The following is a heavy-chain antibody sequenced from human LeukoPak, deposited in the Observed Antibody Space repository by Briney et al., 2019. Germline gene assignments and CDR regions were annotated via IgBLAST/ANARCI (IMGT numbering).Heavy chain of an antibody. CDR3: ARDLLPPGYYYGMDV. V-gene: IGHV3-21*01. D-gene: IGHD2-21*01. CDR1: GSTFSSYS. CDR2: ISSSSSYI. Sequence: PGGSLRLSCAASGSTFSSYSMNWVRQAPGKGLEWVSSISSSSSYIYYADSVKGRFTISRDNAKNSLYLQMNSLRAEDTAVYYCARDLLPPGYYYGMDVWGQGTTVTVSS. J-gene: IGHJ6*02.